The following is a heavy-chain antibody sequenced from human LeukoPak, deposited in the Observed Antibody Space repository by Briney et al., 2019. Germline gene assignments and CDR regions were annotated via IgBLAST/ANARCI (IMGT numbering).Heavy chain of an antibody. CDR3: ARGGDILTGYQPLDY. CDR2: IYTSGST. J-gene: IGHJ4*02. Sequence: SETLSLTCTVSGGSISSYYWSWIRQPAGKGLEWIGRIYTSGSTNYNPSLKSRVTMSVDTSKNQFSLKLSSVTAADTAVYYCARGGDILTGYQPLDYWGQGTLVTVSS. V-gene: IGHV4-4*07. CDR1: GGSISSYY. D-gene: IGHD3-9*01.